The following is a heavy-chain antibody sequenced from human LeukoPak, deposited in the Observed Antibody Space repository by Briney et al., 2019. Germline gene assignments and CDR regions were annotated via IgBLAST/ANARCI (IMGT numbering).Heavy chain of an antibody. CDR3: ARDPGYSSGWQYNWFDP. CDR1: GFTFSDYY. D-gene: IGHD6-19*01. V-gene: IGHV3-11*01. J-gene: IGHJ5*02. CDR2: ISSSGSTI. Sequence: GGSLRLSCAASGFTFSDYYMSWIRQAPGKGLEWVSYISSSGSTIYYADSVKGRFTISRDNAKNSLYLQMNSLGAEDTAVYYCARDPGYSSGWQYNWFDPWGQGTLVTVSS.